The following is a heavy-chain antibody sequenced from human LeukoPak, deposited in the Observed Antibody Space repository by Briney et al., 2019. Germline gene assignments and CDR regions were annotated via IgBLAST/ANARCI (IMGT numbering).Heavy chain of an antibody. CDR2: IKQDGSEK. D-gene: IGHD3-22*01. V-gene: IGHV3-7*01. CDR1: GFTFSSYE. CDR3: ARLWHDDKSGYRPLDC. Sequence: QPGGSLRLSCAASGFTFSSYEMNWVRQAPGKGLEWVANIKQDGSEKNYVDSVKGRFTISRDNAENSLYLQMNSLRAEDTAVYYCARLWHDDKSGYRPLDCWGQGTLVTVSS. J-gene: IGHJ4*02.